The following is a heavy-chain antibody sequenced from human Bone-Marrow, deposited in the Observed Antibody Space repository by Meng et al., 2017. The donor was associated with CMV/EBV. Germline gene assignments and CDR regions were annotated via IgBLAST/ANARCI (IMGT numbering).Heavy chain of an antibody. V-gene: IGHV1-2*02. CDR3: ARADRIAAAGWCPPGV. J-gene: IGHJ6*02. CDR1: GYTFTGYY. Sequence: ASVKVSCKASGYTFTGYYMHWVRQAPGQGLEWMGWINPNSGGTNYAQKFQGRVTMTRDTSISTAYMELSRLRSDDTAVYYCARADRIAAAGWCPPGVWGQGTTVTVSS. D-gene: IGHD6-13*01. CDR2: INPNSGGT.